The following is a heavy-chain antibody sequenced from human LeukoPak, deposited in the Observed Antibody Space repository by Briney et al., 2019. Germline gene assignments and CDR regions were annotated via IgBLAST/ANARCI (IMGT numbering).Heavy chain of an antibody. J-gene: IGHJ4*02. V-gene: IGHV1-8*01. CDR2: MNPNSGNT. D-gene: IGHD3-22*01. CDR1: GYTFTSYD. Sequence: GASVKVSCKASGYTFTSYDINWGRQATGQGLEWRGWMNPNSGNTGYAQKFQGRVTITRETSIRTAYMELSSLRSEDTAVYYCARAIYDSSGYYRYYFDYWGQGTLVTVSS. CDR3: ARAIYDSSGYYRYYFDY.